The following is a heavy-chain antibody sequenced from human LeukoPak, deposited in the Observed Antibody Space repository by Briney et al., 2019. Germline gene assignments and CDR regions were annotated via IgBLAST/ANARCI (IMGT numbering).Heavy chain of an antibody. CDR2: IYYSGST. CDR1: GGSISSGGYY. J-gene: IGHJ4*02. D-gene: IGHD6-6*01. Sequence: SETLSLTCTVSGGSISSGGYYWSWIRQHPGKGLEWIGYIYYSGSTYYNPSLKSRVTISVDTSKNQFSLKLSSVTAADTAVYYCARGVSSSKLYYFDYWGQGTLVTVSS. CDR3: ARGVSSSKLYYFDY. V-gene: IGHV4-31*03.